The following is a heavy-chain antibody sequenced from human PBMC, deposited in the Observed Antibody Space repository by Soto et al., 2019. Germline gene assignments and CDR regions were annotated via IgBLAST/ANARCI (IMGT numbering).Heavy chain of an antibody. J-gene: IGHJ3*02. CDR3: ARDSCSGSSCYSDDAFDI. CDR1: GFTFSSYW. V-gene: IGHV3-7*03. D-gene: IGHD2-15*01. Sequence: GGSLRLSCAASGFTFSSYWMSWVRQAPGKGLEWVANIKQDGSEKYYVDSVKGRFTISRDNAKNSLYLQMNSLRAEDTAVYYCARDSCSGSSCYSDDAFDIWGQGTMVTVSS. CDR2: IKQDGSEK.